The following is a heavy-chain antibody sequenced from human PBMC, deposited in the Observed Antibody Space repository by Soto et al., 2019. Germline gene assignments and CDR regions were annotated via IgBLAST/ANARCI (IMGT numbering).Heavy chain of an antibody. D-gene: IGHD1-26*01. Sequence: GESLKISCKGSGYSFTSYWIGWVRQMPGKGLEWMGIIYPGDSDTRYSPSFQGQVTISADKSISTAYLQWSSLKASDTAMYYCARQGGIVGGQVASDIWGPGTMVTVSS. CDR2: IYPGDSDT. CDR1: GYSFTSYW. J-gene: IGHJ3*02. V-gene: IGHV5-51*01. CDR3: ARQGGIVGGQVASDI.